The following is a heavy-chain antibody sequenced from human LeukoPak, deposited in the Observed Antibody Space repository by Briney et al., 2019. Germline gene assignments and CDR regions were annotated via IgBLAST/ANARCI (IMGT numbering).Heavy chain of an antibody. D-gene: IGHD3-22*01. CDR2: IYYSGST. CDR3: ARHSNYYDSSGYTNWFDP. Sequence: KSSETLSLTCTVSGGSISSSSYYWGWIRQPPGKGLEWIGSIYYSGSTYYNPSLKSRVTISVDTSKNQFSLKLSSVTAADTAVYYCARHSNYYDSSGYTNWFDPWGQGTLVTASS. J-gene: IGHJ5*02. CDR1: GGSISSSSYY. V-gene: IGHV4-39*01.